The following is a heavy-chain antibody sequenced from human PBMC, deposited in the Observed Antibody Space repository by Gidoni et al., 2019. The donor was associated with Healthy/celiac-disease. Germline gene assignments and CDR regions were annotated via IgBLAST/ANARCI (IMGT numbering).Heavy chain of an antibody. CDR1: GFTFDDYA. CDR3: AKDVAAADGRYYYYYMDV. D-gene: IGHD6-13*01. V-gene: IGHV3-9*01. CDR2: ISWNSGSI. Sequence: EVQLVESGGGLVQPGRSLRLSCAASGFTFDDYAMHWVRQAPGKGLEWVSGISWNSGSIGYADSVKGRFTISRDNAKNSLYLQMNSLRAEDTALYYCAKDVAAADGRYYYYYMDVWGKGTTVTVSS. J-gene: IGHJ6*03.